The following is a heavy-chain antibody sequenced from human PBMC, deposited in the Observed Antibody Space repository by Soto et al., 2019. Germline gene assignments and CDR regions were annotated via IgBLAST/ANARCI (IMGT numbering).Heavy chain of an antibody. J-gene: IGHJ4*02. CDR3: ARDSQYSTSWQRFDS. V-gene: IGHV1-18*01. CDR2: VNTYNGNP. D-gene: IGHD6-13*01. Sequence: QVQLVQSGGELKKPGASVKVSCKASGYTFTNYAIGWVRQAPGRGLEWMGWVNTYNGNPNYAQIFQGRVTMTTDTSTGTAYMELRSLKSDDSAIYYCARDSQYSTSWQRFDSWGQGTLVTVSS. CDR1: GYTFTNYA.